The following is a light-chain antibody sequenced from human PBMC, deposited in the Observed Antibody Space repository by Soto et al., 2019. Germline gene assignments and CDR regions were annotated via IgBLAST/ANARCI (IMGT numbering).Light chain of an antibody. CDR3: QQTYRTPWT. Sequence: DIQMTQSPSSLPASVGDRVTITCRASQNLGNYLNWYQQRPGKAPELLIYAASFLQGGVPLRFSGSGSGTDFTLTINSLQPEDFATYYCQQTYRTPWTFGQGTKVDIK. CDR2: AAS. CDR1: QNLGNY. V-gene: IGKV1-39*01. J-gene: IGKJ1*01.